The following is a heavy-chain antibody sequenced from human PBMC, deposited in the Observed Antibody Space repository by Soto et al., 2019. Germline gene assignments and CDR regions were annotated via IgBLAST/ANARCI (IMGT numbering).Heavy chain of an antibody. D-gene: IGHD1-26*01. CDR2: IIPIFGTA. J-gene: IGHJ6*02. CDR1: GGTFSSYA. Sequence: ASGKVSCKASGGTFSSYAISWVRQAPGQGLEWMGGIIPIFGTANYAQKFQGRVTITADESTSTAYMELSSLRSEDTAVYYCARAVVGALYYYYGMDVWGQGTTVTVSS. V-gene: IGHV1-69*13. CDR3: ARAVVGALYYYYGMDV.